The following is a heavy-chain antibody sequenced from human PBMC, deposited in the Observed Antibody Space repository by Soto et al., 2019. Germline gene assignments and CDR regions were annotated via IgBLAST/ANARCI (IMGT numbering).Heavy chain of an antibody. CDR1: GYSFTSYW. D-gene: IGHD2-2*01. V-gene: IGHV5-10-1*01. Sequence: LGESLKISCKGSGYSFTSYWISWVRQMPGKGLEWMGRIDPSDSYTNYSPSFQGHVTISADKSISTAYLQWSSLKASDTAMYYCASSPRGYCSSTSCRELGNYYGMDAWGQGTTVTVSS. CDR2: IDPSDSYT. CDR3: ASSPRGYCSSTSCRELGNYYGMDA. J-gene: IGHJ6*02.